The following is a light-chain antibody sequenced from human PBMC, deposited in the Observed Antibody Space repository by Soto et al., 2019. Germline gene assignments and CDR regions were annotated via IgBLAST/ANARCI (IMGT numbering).Light chain of an antibody. CDR3: SLYSNTLTYV. CDR1: SSDIGGYKF. Sequence: QSALTQPASVSGSPGQAITISCTGTSSDIGGYKFVSWYQQRPGKAPKLMIHEVSNRPSGVSNRFSGSESGNMASLTISGLQAEDGADYYCSLYSNTLTYVFGTGTKLTVL. CDR2: EVS. J-gene: IGLJ1*01. V-gene: IGLV2-14*03.